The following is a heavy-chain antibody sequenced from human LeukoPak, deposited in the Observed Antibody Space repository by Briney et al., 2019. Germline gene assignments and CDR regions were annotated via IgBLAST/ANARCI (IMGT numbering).Heavy chain of an antibody. CDR1: GFTFSNYW. J-gene: IGHJ4*02. CDR3: AKDHYDYVWGRGFDY. D-gene: IGHD3-16*01. CDR2: IKQDESEK. Sequence: GGSLRLSCVVSGFTFSNYWMSWVRQAPGKGLEWVANIKQDESEKYYVDSVKGRFTISRDNAKNTLYLQMNSLRAEDTAVYYCAKDHYDYVWGRGFDYWGQGTLVTVSS. V-gene: IGHV3-7*01.